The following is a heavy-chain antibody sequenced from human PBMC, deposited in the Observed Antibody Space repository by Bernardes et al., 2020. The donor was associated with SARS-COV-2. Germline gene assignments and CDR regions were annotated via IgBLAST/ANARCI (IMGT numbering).Heavy chain of an antibody. CDR1: GFTFSSYW. D-gene: IGHD1-26*01. V-gene: IGHV3-7*03. CDR2: INQDGSEK. CDR3: ARDGPPPLLYTLDY. J-gene: IGHJ4*02. Sequence: GGSLRLSCAASGFTFSSYWMSWVRQAPGKGLEWVANINQDGSEKYYVDSVKGRFTISRDNAKNSLYLQMNSLRAEDTAVYYCARDGPPPLLYTLDYWGQGTLVTVSS.